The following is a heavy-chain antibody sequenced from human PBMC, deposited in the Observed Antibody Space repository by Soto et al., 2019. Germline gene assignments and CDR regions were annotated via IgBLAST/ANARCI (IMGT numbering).Heavy chain of an antibody. CDR2: MNPNSGNT. Sequence: ASLKVSCKASGYTFTSYDIDWVRQATGQGLEWMGWMNPNSGNTGYAQKFQGRVTMTRNTSISTAYMELSSLRSEDTAVYYCARGQYGSGSESQGYWGQGTLVTVSS. CDR1: GYTFTSYD. J-gene: IGHJ4*02. CDR3: ARGQYGSGSESQGY. D-gene: IGHD3-10*01. V-gene: IGHV1-8*01.